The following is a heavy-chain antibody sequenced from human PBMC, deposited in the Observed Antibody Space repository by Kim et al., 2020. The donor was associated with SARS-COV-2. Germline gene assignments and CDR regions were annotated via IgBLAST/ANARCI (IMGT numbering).Heavy chain of an antibody. CDR1: GYTFTGYY. J-gene: IGHJ3*02. CDR2: INPNSGGT. Sequence: ASVKVSCKASGYTFTGYYMHWVRQAPGQGLEWMGWINPNSGGTNYAQKFQGWVTMTRDTSISTAYMELSRLRSDDTAVYYCARGDCGGDCWEPRGDAFDIWGQGTMVTVSS. V-gene: IGHV1-2*04. D-gene: IGHD2-21*02. CDR3: ARGDCGGDCWEPRGDAFDI.